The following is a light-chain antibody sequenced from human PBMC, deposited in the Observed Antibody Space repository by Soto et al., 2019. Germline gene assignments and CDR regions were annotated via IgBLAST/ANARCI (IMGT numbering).Light chain of an antibody. CDR2: AAS. CDR3: QQLNGFPIT. V-gene: IGKV1-5*01. CDR1: QTIGSW. J-gene: IGKJ5*01. Sequence: IPMTQSPSTLSASVGDRVTITCRASQTIGSWLAWYQQKPGRAPKLLIYAASTLQSGVPSRFSGSGSGTEFTLTITSLQPEDFATYYCQQLNGFPITFGQGTRLEIK.